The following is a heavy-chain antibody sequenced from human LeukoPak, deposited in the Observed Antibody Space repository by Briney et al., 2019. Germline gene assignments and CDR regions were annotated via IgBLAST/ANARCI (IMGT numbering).Heavy chain of an antibody. CDR1: GGSISSYY. J-gene: IGHJ6*02. D-gene: IGHD1-26*01. CDR2: IYYSGST. V-gene: IGHV4-59*01. CDR3: ARDSGSGYGMDV. Sequence: SETLSLTCTVSGGSISSYYWSWIRQPPGKGLEWIGYIYYSGSTNYNPSLKSRVTISVDTSKNQFSLKLSSVTAADTAVYYCARDSGSGYGMDVWDQGTTVTVSS.